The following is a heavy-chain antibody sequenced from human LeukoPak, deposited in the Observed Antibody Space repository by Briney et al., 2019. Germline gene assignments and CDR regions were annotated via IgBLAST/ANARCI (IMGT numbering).Heavy chain of an antibody. CDR1: GYTFTGYY. CDR2: INLNSGGT. Sequence: ASVKVSCTASGYTFTGYYMHWVRQAPGQGLEWMGWINLNSGGTNYAQKFQGRVTMTRDTSISTAYMELSRLRSDDTAVYYCARGDPGYDYVWGSYRSNWFDPWGQGTLVTVSS. D-gene: IGHD3-16*02. V-gene: IGHV1-2*02. J-gene: IGHJ5*02. CDR3: ARGDPGYDYVWGSYRSNWFDP.